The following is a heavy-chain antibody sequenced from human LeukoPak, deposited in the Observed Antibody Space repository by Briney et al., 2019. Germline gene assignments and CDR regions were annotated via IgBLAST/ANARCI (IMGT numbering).Heavy chain of an antibody. CDR2: ISYDGSNK. D-gene: IGHD1-26*01. Sequence: GGSLRLSCAASGFTFSSYGMHWVRQAPGKGLEWVAVISYDGSNKYYADSVKGRFTISRDNSKNTLYLQMNSLRAEDTAVYYCAKEGVGATYGALDIWGHGTMVTVSS. J-gene: IGHJ3*02. CDR3: AKEGVGATYGALDI. CDR1: GFTFSSYG. V-gene: IGHV3-30*18.